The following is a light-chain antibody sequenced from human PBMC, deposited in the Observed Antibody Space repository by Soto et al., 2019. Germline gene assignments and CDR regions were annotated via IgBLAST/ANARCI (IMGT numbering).Light chain of an antibody. CDR1: QSVNNY. J-gene: IGKJ4*01. CDR3: PQRSNRVT. Sequence: EIVLTQSPATLSLSPGERATLSCRASQSVNNYLSWYQQKPGQGPRLLIYDASNRATGSPARFSGSGSGTDFTLTISSLEPEDVAVYSCPQRSNRVTFGGGIKVDIK. CDR2: DAS. V-gene: IGKV3-11*01.